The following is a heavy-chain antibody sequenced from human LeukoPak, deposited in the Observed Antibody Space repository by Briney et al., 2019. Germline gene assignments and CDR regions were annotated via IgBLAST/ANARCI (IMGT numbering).Heavy chain of an antibody. J-gene: IGHJ5*01. Sequence: PGGSLRLSCAGSGVSVSAYYMSWVRLAPGRGLEWVSLIYTDGSTYEADSVKGGFTISRDDSKNTVYLQMDSLRAEDTAVYYCATYVRTHYYDSSGYFDSWGQGTLVTVSS. D-gene: IGHD3-22*01. CDR1: GVSVSAYY. CDR2: IYTDGST. V-gene: IGHV3-66*01. CDR3: ATYVRTHYYDSSGYFDS.